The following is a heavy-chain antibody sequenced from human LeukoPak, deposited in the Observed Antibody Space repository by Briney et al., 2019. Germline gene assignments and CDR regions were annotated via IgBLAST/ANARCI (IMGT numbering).Heavy chain of an antibody. Sequence: ASVKVSCKASGGTFSSYAISWVRQAPGQGLERMGRIIPILGIANYAQKFQGRVTITADKSTSTAYMELSSLRSEDTAVYYCARVYEDRIAARPPYYYYYGMDVWGQGTTVTVSS. CDR2: IIPILGIA. CDR1: GGTFSSYA. CDR3: ARVYEDRIAARPPYYYYYGMDV. V-gene: IGHV1-69*04. D-gene: IGHD6-6*01. J-gene: IGHJ6*02.